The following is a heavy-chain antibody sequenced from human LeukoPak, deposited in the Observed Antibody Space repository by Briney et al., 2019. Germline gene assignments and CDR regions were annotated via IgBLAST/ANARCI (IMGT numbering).Heavy chain of an antibody. V-gene: IGHV3-30*02. D-gene: IGHD3/OR15-3a*01. CDR3: AKDWTGTKPFDL. CDR2: IRYDGSNK. CDR1: GFIFSSYG. J-gene: IGHJ2*01. Sequence: GGSLRLSCAASGFIFSSYGMHWVRQAPDKGLEWVAFIRYDGSNKYYADSVKGRFTISRDNSKNTLYLQMNSLRAEDTAVYYCAKDWTGTKPFDLWGRGTLVTVSS.